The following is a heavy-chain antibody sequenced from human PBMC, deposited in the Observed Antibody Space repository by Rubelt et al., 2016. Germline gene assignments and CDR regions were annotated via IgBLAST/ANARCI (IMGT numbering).Heavy chain of an antibody. J-gene: IGHJ6*03. CDR1: GFNVGSSY. D-gene: IGHD1-26*01. CDR3: ARGGGSYPRKDYHCRDV. V-gene: IGHV3-53*01. Sequence: GGSLRLSCAASGFNVGSSYMSWVRQAPGKGLEWVSVIYSGGTTHYAESVQGRFTISRDTSKNTLFLQMNSLRAEDSAVYYCARGGGSYPRKDYHCRDVWGKGTTVTVSS. CDR2: IYSGGTT.